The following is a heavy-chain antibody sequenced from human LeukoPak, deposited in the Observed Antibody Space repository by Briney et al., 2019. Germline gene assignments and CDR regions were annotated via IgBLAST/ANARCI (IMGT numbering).Heavy chain of an antibody. CDR1: GFTFSSYW. D-gene: IGHD3-3*01. Sequence: GGSLRLSCAASGFTFSSYWMSWVRQAPGKGLKWVANIRQDGSEKYYVDSVKGQFTIARDNAKNSLYLQMNSLRAEDTAVYYCARDDPTLFWSGSPFYWGQGTLVTVSS. V-gene: IGHV3-7*01. CDR3: ARDDPTLFWSGSPFY. CDR2: IRQDGSEK. J-gene: IGHJ4*02.